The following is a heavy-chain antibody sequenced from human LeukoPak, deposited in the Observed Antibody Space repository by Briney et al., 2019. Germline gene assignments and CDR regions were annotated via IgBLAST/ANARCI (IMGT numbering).Heavy chain of an antibody. CDR1: GFTFSSYW. V-gene: IGHV3-7*01. D-gene: IGHD6-19*01. Sequence: GGSLRLSCAASGFTFSSYWMSWVRHAPGKGLEWVANIKQDGSDKCYVDSVKGRFTISRDNAKNSMYLQMNSLRAEDTAVYYCERVIAVGGTLYGMDVWGQGTTVTVSS. J-gene: IGHJ6*02. CDR2: IKQDGSDK. CDR3: ERVIAVGGTLYGMDV.